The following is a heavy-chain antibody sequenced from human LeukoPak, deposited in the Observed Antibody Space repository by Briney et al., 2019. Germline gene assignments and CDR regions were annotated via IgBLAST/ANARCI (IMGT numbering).Heavy chain of an antibody. CDR1: GYTFTSYF. CDR2: LHPSGSST. Sequence: ASVKVSCKASGYTFTSYFIHWVRQAPGPGLEWMGILHPSGSSTTYAQKFQGRVALTRDTSTSTVYMELTNLRSEDTAVYYCARDGRYDSTGHTLDYWGQGTLVTVSS. D-gene: IGHD3-22*01. CDR3: ARDGRYDSTGHTLDY. J-gene: IGHJ4*02. V-gene: IGHV1-46*01.